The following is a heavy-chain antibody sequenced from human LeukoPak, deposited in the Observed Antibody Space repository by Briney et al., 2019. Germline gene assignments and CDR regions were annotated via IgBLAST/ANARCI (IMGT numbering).Heavy chain of an antibody. CDR2: INPNSGGT. CDR1: GYTFTGYY. CDR3: ARGHMVRGVITIFDY. Sequence: ASVKVSCKASGYTFTGYYMHWVRQAPGQGLEWMGRINPNSGGTNYAQKFQGRVTMTRDTPISTAYMELSRLRSDDTAVYYCARGHMVRGVITIFDYWGQGTLVTVSS. D-gene: IGHD3-10*01. J-gene: IGHJ4*02. V-gene: IGHV1-2*06.